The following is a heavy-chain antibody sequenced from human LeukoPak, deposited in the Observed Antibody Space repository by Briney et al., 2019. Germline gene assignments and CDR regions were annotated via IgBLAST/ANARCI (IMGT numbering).Heavy chain of an antibody. CDR1: GYTFANYG. V-gene: IGHV1-18*01. CDR3: ARSASSSGYYLPFDY. CDR2: ISVYNGVT. Sequence: ASVKVSCKASGYTFANYGIGWVRQAPGQGLEWMGWISVYNGVTNYAQTVQGRVTMTTDTSTNTAYMELWSLRSDDTAVYYCARSASSSGYYLPFDYWGQGSPVTVS. J-gene: IGHJ4*02. D-gene: IGHD3-22*01.